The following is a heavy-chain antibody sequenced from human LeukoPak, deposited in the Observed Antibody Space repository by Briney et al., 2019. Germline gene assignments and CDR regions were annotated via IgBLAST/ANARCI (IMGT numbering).Heavy chain of an antibody. CDR3: ARDNPSSGMDV. CDR2: IWYDGSNK. CDR1: GFTFSSYG. J-gene: IGHJ6*02. Sequence: GGSLRLSCAASGFTFSSYGMHWVRQAPGKGLEWVAVIWYDGSNKYYADSVKGRFTISRDNSENTLYLQMNSLRAEDTAVYYCARDNPSSGMDVWGQGTTVTVSS. D-gene: IGHD1-14*01. V-gene: IGHV3-33*01.